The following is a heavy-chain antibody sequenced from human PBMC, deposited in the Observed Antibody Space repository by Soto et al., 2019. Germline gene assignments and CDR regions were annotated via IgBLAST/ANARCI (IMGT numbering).Heavy chain of an antibody. Sequence: SQTLSLTCAISGDSVSSNSAAWNWIRQSPSRGLEWLGRTYYRSKWYNDYAVSVKSRITINPDTSKNQFSLQLNSVTPEDTAVYYCARDKNTMIVPHDAFDIWGQGTMVTVSS. CDR3: ARDKNTMIVPHDAFDI. D-gene: IGHD3-22*01. V-gene: IGHV6-1*01. J-gene: IGHJ3*02. CDR2: TYYRSKWYN. CDR1: GDSVSSNSAA.